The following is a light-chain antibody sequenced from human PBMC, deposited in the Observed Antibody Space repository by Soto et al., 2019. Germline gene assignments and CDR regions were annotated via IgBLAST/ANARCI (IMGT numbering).Light chain of an antibody. V-gene: IGKV2-30*02. J-gene: IGKJ1*01. CDR3: MQATYWPWT. Sequence: DVVLTQSPLSLPVTLGQPASISCRSSQSLVHSDGNTYLSWFQQRPGQSPRRLIYKVSNWDSGVPDRFSGSGSGTDFTLKISRVEAEDVGFYYCMQATYWPWTFGQGTK. CDR2: KVS. CDR1: QSLVHSDGNTY.